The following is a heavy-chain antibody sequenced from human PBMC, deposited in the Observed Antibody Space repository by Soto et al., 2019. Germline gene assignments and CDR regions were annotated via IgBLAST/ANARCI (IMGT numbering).Heavy chain of an antibody. CDR2: MNPNSGNT. V-gene: IGHV1-8*01. CDR3: ARVYSSGYYVPSDY. Sequence: QVQVVQSGAEVKKPGASVKVSCKASGYTFTSYDINWVRQATGQGLEWMGWMNPNSGNTGYAQKFQGRVTMTRNTSISTAYMELSSLRSEDTAVYYCARVYSSGYYVPSDYWGQGTLVTVSS. J-gene: IGHJ4*02. D-gene: IGHD3-22*01. CDR1: GYTFTSYD.